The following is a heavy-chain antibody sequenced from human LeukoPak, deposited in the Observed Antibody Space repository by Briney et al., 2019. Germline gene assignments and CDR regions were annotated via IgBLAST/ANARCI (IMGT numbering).Heavy chain of an antibody. CDR3: TRHLDVMGATIED. J-gene: IGHJ4*02. CDR1: GFTFSGSA. CDR2: IRSKANSYAT. V-gene: IGHV3-73*01. Sequence: GGSLKLSCAASGFTFSGSAMHWVRQASGKGLEWVGRIRSKANSYATAYAASVKGRFTISRDDSKNTAYLQMNSLKTEDTAVYYCTRHLDVMGATIEDWGQGTLVTVSS. D-gene: IGHD1-26*01.